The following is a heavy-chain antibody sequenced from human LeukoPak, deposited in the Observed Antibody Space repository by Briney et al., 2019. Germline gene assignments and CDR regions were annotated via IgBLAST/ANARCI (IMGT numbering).Heavy chain of an antibody. CDR2: IRSKAYGGTT. J-gene: IGHJ4*02. CDR1: GFTFGDYA. V-gene: IGHV3-49*04. Sequence: GGSLRLSCTASGFTFGDYAMSWVRQAPGKGLEWVGFIRSKAYGGTTEYAASVKGRFTISRDDSKSIAYLQMNRLKTEDTAVYYCTRDSSGYYYRYFDYWGQGTLVTVSS. D-gene: IGHD3-22*01. CDR3: TRDSSGYYYRYFDY.